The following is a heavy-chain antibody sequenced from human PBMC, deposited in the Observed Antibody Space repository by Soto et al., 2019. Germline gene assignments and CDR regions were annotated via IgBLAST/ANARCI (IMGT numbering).Heavy chain of an antibody. CDR3: AIPKGTYSSGYYYFDF. D-gene: IGHD6-19*01. CDR1: GGTFSTYA. J-gene: IGHJ4*02. CDR2: IIPLFGTA. V-gene: IGHV1-69*01. Sequence: QVQLEQSGGEVKQPGSSVRVSCKTSGGTFSTYAINWVRQAPGQGLEWMGAIIPLFGTADYSQKFQGRVTITADESTSTAYMELSSLRFDDTAVYFCAIPKGTYSSGYYYFDFWGQGTLVTVSS.